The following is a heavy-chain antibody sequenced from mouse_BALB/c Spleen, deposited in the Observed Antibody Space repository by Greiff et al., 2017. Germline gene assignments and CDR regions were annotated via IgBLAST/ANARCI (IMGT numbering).Heavy chain of an antibody. J-gene: IGHJ3*01. CDR1: GYSITSDYA. V-gene: IGHV3-2*02. CDR3: ARRHGKGAWFAY. Sequence: EVQLQESGPGLVKPSQSLSLTCTVTGYSITSDYAWNWIRQFPGNKLEWMGYISYSGSTSYNPSLKSRISITRDTSKNQFFLQLNSVTTEDTATYYCARRHGKGAWFAYWGQGTLVTVSA. D-gene: IGHD2-1*01. CDR2: ISYSGST.